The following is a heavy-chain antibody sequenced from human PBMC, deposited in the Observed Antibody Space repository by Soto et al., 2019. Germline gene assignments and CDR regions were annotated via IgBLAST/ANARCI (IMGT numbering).Heavy chain of an antibody. J-gene: IGHJ3*02. CDR3: ARGGVAGLGDVFDI. D-gene: IGHD6-19*01. CDR2: MNPNSGNT. V-gene: IGHV1-8*01. Sequence: ASVKVSCKASGYTFTSYDTNWVRQATGQGLEWMGWMNPNSGNTGYAQKFQGRVTMTRNTSISTAYTELSSLRSEDTAVYYCARGGVAGLGDVFDIWGKGTMVPVSS. CDR1: GYTFTSYD.